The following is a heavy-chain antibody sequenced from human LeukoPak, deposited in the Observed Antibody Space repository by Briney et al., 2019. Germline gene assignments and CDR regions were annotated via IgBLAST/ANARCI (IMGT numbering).Heavy chain of an antibody. D-gene: IGHD1-26*01. Sequence: ASVKVSCKASGGTFSSYAISWVRQAPGQGLEWMGRIIPILGIANYAQKFQGRVTITADKSTSTAYMELSSLRSEDTAVYYCARDEEWELRNWFDHWGQLTLVTVDS. V-gene: IGHV1-69*04. CDR3: ARDEEWELRNWFDH. CDR2: IIPILGIA. J-gene: IGHJ5*02. CDR1: GGTFSSYA.